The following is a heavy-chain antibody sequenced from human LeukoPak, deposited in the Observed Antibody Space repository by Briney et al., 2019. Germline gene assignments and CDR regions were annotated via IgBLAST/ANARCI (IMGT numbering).Heavy chain of an antibody. Sequence: SVKVSCKASEGTFRSFAISWVRQAPGQGLEWMGGIIPIFRTANYAQKFQGRVTITADESTSTAYMELSSLRSEDTAVYYCARALRYYSDSSGYAFDYWGQGTLVTVSS. CDR1: EGTFRSFA. J-gene: IGHJ4*02. V-gene: IGHV1-69*13. CDR3: ARALRYYSDSSGYAFDY. CDR2: IIPIFRTA. D-gene: IGHD3-22*01.